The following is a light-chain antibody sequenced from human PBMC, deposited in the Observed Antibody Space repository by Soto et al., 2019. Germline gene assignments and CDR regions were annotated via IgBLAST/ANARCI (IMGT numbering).Light chain of an antibody. V-gene: IGLV1-44*01. CDR3: AAWADRLNGVV. CDR1: SSNIGSNT. CDR2: SNN. Sequence: QAVVTQPPSASGTPGQRVTISCSGSSSNIGSNTVNWYQQLPGTAPKLLIYSNNQQPSGVPDRFSGSKSGTSASLAISGLQSEDEAEYYCAAWADRLNGVVFGGGTKLTVL. J-gene: IGLJ2*01.